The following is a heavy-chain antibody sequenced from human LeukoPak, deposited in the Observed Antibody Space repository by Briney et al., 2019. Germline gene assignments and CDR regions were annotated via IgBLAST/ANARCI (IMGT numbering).Heavy chain of an antibody. CDR1: GGSISSGGYY. CDR3: ARRGYCSSTSCYRHWFDP. CDR2: IYYSGST. V-gene: IGHV4-31*03. D-gene: IGHD2-2*01. Sequence: PSQTLSLTCTVSGGSISSGGYYWSWIRQHPGKGLEWIGYIYYSGSTYYNPSLKSRVTISVDTSKNQFSPKLSSVTAADTAVYYCARRGYCSSTSCYRHWFDPWGQGTLVTVSS. J-gene: IGHJ5*02.